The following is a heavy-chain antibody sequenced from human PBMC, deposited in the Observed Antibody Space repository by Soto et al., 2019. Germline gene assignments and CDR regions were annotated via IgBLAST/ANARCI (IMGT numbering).Heavy chain of an antibody. Sequence: GASVKVSFKASGYTFTGYYMHWLRQAPGQGLEWMGWINPNSGCTNYAQKFQGRVTMTRDTSISTAYMELSRLRSDDTAVYYCARGITIFGVVIPRFDPWGQGTLVTVSS. CDR2: INPNSGCT. D-gene: IGHD3-3*01. J-gene: IGHJ5*02. CDR3: ARGITIFGVVIPRFDP. V-gene: IGHV1-2*02. CDR1: GYTFTGYY.